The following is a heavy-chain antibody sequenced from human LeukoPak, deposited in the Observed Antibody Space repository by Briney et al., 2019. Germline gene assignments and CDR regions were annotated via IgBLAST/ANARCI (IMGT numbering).Heavy chain of an antibody. CDR1: GGSISSGGYY. D-gene: IGHD3-9*01. Sequence: SQTLSLTCSVSGGSISSGGYYWSWIRQHPGKGLEWIGYIHYSGRTYYNPSLKSRVMVSVDTSKNQFSLRLSSVTAADTAVYYCARELRYSTNYSYYYGKDVWGKGTTVTVSS. V-gene: IGHV4-31*03. J-gene: IGHJ6*04. CDR2: IHYSGRT. CDR3: ARELRYSTNYSYYYGKDV.